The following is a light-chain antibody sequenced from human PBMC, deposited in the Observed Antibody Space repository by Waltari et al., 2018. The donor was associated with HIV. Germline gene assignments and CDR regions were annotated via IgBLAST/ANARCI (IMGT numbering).Light chain of an antibody. Sequence: YLNWYHQRPGKAPRLLIYGATRLQGGVPSRFRGIGSGTFFTLIITSLQPEDFGTYYTQQSFSAPTFGRGTRVDIK. J-gene: IGKJ5*01. CDR3: QQSFSAPT. CDR2: GAT. V-gene: IGKV1-39*01. CDR1: Y.